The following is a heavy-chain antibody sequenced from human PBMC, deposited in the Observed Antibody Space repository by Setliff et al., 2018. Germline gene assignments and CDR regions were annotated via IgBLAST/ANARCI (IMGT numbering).Heavy chain of an antibody. J-gene: IGHJ4*02. Sequence: PGESLKIYCAASGFVFGTYGMHWVRQAPGKGLDWVASVRFDGSYKVYADSVKGRFTISRDNSESTLFLQMTSLRPEDTGIYYCAKVKKPLIRGSGFDYWGRGTLVTVSS. D-gene: IGHD2-8*01. V-gene: IGHV3-30*02. CDR2: VRFDGSYK. CDR1: GFVFGTYG. CDR3: AKVKKPLIRGSGFDY.